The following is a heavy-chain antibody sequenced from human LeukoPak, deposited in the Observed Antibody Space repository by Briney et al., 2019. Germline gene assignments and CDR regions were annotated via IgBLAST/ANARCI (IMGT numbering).Heavy chain of an antibody. CDR1: GFTFSSYG. CDR3: AKDSGELLYGDAFDI. CDR2: IWYDGSYK. D-gene: IGHD3-10*01. Sequence: PGGSLRLSCAASGFTFSSYGMHWVRQAPGKGLEWVAVIWYDGSYKYYADSVKGRFTISRDNSKNTLYLQMNSLRAEDTAVYYCAKDSGELLYGDAFDIWGQGTMVRVSS. V-gene: IGHV3-30*02. J-gene: IGHJ3*02.